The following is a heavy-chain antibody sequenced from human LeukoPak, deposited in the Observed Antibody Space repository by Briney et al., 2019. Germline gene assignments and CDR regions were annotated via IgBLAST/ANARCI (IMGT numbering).Heavy chain of an antibody. Sequence: PGRSLTLSCAASGFTFDDYAMHWVRQAPGKGLEWVSGISWNSGSIGYADSVKGRFTISRDNAKNSLYLQMNSLRAEDTALYYCAKGTTAYYYYYGMDVWGQGTTVTVSS. CDR3: AKGTTAYYYYYGMDV. CDR1: GFTFDDYA. V-gene: IGHV3-9*01. CDR2: ISWNSGSI. J-gene: IGHJ6*02. D-gene: IGHD4-11*01.